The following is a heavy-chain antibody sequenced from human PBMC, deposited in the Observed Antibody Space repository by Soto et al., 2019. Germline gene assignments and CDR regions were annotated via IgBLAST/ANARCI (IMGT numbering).Heavy chain of an antibody. Sequence: KVSCKASGGTFSSYTISWVRQAPGQGLEWMGRIIPILGIANYAQKFQGRVTITADKSTSTAYMELSSLRSEDTAVYYCARDFPYSSSSQYFQHWGQGTLVTVSS. J-gene: IGHJ1*01. CDR1: GGTFSSYT. D-gene: IGHD6-6*01. CDR2: IIPILGIA. V-gene: IGHV1-69*04. CDR3: ARDFPYSSSSQYFQH.